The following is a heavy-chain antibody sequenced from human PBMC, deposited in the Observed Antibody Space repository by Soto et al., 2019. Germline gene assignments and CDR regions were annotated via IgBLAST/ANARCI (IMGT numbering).Heavy chain of an antibody. J-gene: IGHJ5*02. V-gene: IGHV4-59*01. CDR2: IYYSGST. CDR3: ASSYCSSTSCQKYNWFDP. CDR1: GGSISSYY. D-gene: IGHD2-2*01. Sequence: SETLSLTCTVSGGSISSYYWSWIRQPPGKGLEWIGYIYYSGSTNYNPSLKSRVTISVDTSKNQFSLKLSSVTAADTAVYYCASSYCSSTSCQKYNWFDPWGQGTLVTVSS.